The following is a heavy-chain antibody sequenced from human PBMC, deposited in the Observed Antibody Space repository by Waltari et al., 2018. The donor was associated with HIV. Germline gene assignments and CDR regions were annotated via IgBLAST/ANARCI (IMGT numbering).Heavy chain of an antibody. J-gene: IGHJ4*02. D-gene: IGHD6-19*01. CDR2: IKQDGSEK. CDR1: CFTCRYYL. CDR3: ARDGPYSSGWYGSDY. V-gene: IGHV3-7*01. Sequence: EVQLVESGGGLVQPGGFVRLSCDALCFTCRYYLFIWVRQDPGKGLEWMANIKQDGSEKYYVDSGKGRFTSSRDNAKNSLYLQMNSLRAEDTAMYYCARDGPYSSGWYGSDYWGQGTLVTVSS.